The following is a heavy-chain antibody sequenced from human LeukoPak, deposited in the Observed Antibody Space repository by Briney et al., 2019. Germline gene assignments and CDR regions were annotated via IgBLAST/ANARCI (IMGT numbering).Heavy chain of an antibody. CDR3: AKSPVSSCRGSFCYPFDY. Sequence: QTGGSLRLSCAASGFTFDDYAMHWVRQAPGKGLEWVSAISGSDDGTYYADSVKGRFTISRDNSRNTLYLQMNTLRAEDTAVYFCAKSPVSSCRGSFCYPFDYWGQGNLVTVSS. CDR2: ISGSDDGT. V-gene: IGHV3-23*01. D-gene: IGHD2-15*01. CDR1: GFTFDDYA. J-gene: IGHJ4*02.